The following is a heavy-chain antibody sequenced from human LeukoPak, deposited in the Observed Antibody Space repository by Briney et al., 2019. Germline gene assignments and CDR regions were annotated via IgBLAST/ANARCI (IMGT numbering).Heavy chain of an antibody. CDR3: AKDSIGYSYAIFDY. J-gene: IGHJ4*02. D-gene: IGHD5-18*01. V-gene: IGHV3-23*01. Sequence: GGSLRLSCAASGFTFSSYAMSWVRQAPGKGLEWVSAISGSGGSTYYADSVKGRFAISRDNSKNTLYLQMNSLRAEDTAVYYCAKDSIGYSYAIFDYWGQGTLVTVSS. CDR1: GFTFSSYA. CDR2: ISGSGGST.